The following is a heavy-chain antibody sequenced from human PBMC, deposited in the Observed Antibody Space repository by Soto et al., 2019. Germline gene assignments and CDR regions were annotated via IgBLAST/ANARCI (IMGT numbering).Heavy chain of an antibody. J-gene: IGHJ4*02. D-gene: IGHD5-12*01. V-gene: IGHV4-30-4*01. Sequence: SETLSLTCTVSGGSISSYYWSWIRQPPGKGLEWIGYIYYSGSTYYNPSLKSRVAISVDTSKDQFSLKLSSVTAADTAVYYCARVRRGGMATIFDYWGQGTLVTVSS. CDR3: ARVRRGGMATIFDY. CDR1: GGSISSYY. CDR2: IYYSGST.